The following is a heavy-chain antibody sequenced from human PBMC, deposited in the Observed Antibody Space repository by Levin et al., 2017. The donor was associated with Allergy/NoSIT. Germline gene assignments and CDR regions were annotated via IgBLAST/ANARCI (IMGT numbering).Heavy chain of an antibody. CDR1: GGSISSYY. V-gene: IGHV4-59*08. CDR3: ARTYGPAYGMDV. CDR2: IYNSGST. D-gene: IGHD3-10*01. Sequence: SQTLSLTCTVSGGSISSYYWSWLRQPPGKGLEWIGYIYNSGSTNYNPSLKSRVTISVDTSKNQFSLKLSSVTAADTAVYYCARTYGPAYGMDVWGQGTTVTVSS. J-gene: IGHJ6*02.